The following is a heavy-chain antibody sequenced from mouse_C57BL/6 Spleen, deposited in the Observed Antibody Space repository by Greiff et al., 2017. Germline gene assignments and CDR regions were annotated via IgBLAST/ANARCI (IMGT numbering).Heavy chain of an antibody. J-gene: IGHJ2*01. V-gene: IGHV1-81*01. CDR2: IYPRSGNT. D-gene: IGHD1-1*01. CDR3: AIDYGSSWNFDY. CDR1: GYTFTSYG. Sequence: VQRVESGAELARPGASVKLSCKASGYTFTSYGISWVKQRTGQGLEWIGEIYPRSGNTYYNEKFKGKATLTADKSSSTAYMELRSLTSEDSAVYFCAIDYGSSWNFDYWGQGTTLTVSS.